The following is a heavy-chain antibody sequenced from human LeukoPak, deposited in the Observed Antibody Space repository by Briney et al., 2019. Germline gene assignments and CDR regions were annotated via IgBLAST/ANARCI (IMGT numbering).Heavy chain of an antibody. J-gene: IGHJ4*02. V-gene: IGHV3-30*02. Sequence: GGSLRLSCAAPGFTFSSYGMHWVRQAPGKGLEWVAFIRYDGSNKYYAESVKGRFTISRDNSKHTLYLQMNNLRADDTGVYYALGTSNSFDYWGQGTLVTVSS. CDR2: IRYDGSNK. CDR3: LGTSNSFDY. CDR1: GFTFSSYG. D-gene: IGHD1-7*01.